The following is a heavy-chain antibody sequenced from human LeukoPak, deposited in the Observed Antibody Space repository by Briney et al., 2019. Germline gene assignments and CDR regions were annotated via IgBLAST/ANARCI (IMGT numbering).Heavy chain of an antibody. V-gene: IGHV4-61*01. CDR1: GASVSSASY. D-gene: IGHD6-19*01. Sequence: PSETLSLTCTVSGASVSSASYWTWIRQPPGKGVEWIAHIYNGVNTNYNPSLKSRVTISVDTSKNQFSLRLNSVTAADTAVYYCARFVVGQWLINYWGQGALVTVSS. CDR2: IYNGVNT. CDR3: ARFVVGQWLINY. J-gene: IGHJ4*02.